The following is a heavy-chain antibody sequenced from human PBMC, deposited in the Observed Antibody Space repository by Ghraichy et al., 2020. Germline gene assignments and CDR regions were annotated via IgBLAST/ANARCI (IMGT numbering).Heavy chain of an antibody. V-gene: IGHV4-4*07. CDR3: ARGDGTNSGGDYYNGLDV. CDR1: GGSISNCY. J-gene: IGHJ6*02. CDR2: GYSSGST. Sequence: SETLSLTCSVSGGSISNCYWSWIWMRAGKGLEWIWRGYSSGSTNYNSYLKIQVTVSVEKSKYQYSLKLSFVTAAATAVSHCARGDGTNSGGDYYNGLDVCGQGTSVT. D-gene: IGHD3-16*01.